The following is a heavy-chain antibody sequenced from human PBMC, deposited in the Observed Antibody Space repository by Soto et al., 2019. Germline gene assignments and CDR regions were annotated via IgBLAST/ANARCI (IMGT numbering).Heavy chain of an antibody. D-gene: IGHD3-10*01. CDR2: IYGGDSET. CDR3: ARATSSLYAFDM. CDR1: GYSFTDYW. Sequence: GESLKISCRGSGYSFTDYWIAWVRQMPGEGLEWMAAIYGGDSETRYSPSFRGQVTLSADKSISTAYLQTNSLKASDTAIYYCARATSSLYAFDMWGQGTMVTVSS. V-gene: IGHV5-51*01. J-gene: IGHJ3*02.